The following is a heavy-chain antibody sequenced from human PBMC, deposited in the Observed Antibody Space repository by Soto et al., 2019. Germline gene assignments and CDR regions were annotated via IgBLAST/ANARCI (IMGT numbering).Heavy chain of an antibody. D-gene: IGHD1-1*01. V-gene: IGHV3-15*01. Sequence: EVQVVESGGDLVKPGGSLRLSCVTSGFMFSSAWMNWVRQAPGKGLEWVGRIKSKRDGGARDYAEPVKGRFSISRDDSKHTVFLQMNSLRAEDTAVYYCVEGWNDFWGQGTLVTVSS. CDR2: IKSKRDGGAR. CDR3: VEGWNDF. CDR1: GFMFSSAW. J-gene: IGHJ4*02.